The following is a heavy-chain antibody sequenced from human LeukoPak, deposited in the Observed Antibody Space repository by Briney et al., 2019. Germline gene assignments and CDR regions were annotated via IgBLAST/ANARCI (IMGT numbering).Heavy chain of an antibody. V-gene: IGHV3-33*08. CDR1: GFTFSSYV. D-gene: IGHD6-19*01. J-gene: IGHJ4*02. Sequence: GGSLRLSCAASGFTFSSYVMHWVRQAPGKGLEWVAVIWYDGSNKYYADSVKGRFTISRDNSKNTLYLQMNSLRAEDTAVYYCARGEQWLAPAPDYWGQGTLVTVSS. CDR3: ARGEQWLAPAPDY. CDR2: IWYDGSNK.